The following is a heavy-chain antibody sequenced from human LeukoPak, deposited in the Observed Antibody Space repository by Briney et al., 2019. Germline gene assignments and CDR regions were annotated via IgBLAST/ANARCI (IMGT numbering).Heavy chain of an antibody. J-gene: IGHJ4*02. CDR2: INPNSGGT. V-gene: IGHV1-2*02. Sequence: ASVKVSCKASGYTFTGYYMHWVRQAPGQGLEWMGWINPNSGGTNYAQKFQGRVTMTRDTSISTDYMELSRLRSDDTAVYYCARALVGSPKMYYFDYWGQGTLVTVSS. D-gene: IGHD1-26*01. CDR3: ARALVGSPKMYYFDY. CDR1: GYTFTGYY.